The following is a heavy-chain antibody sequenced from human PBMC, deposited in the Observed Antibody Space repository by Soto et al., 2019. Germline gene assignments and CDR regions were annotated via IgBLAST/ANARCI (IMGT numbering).Heavy chain of an antibody. D-gene: IGHD1-1*01. CDR1: GFTFSVYS. J-gene: IGHJ4*02. V-gene: IGHV3-21*01. Sequence: EVQLVESGGGLVKPGGSLRLSCAASGFTFSVYSMNWVRQAPGKGLEWVSSITTTRSNIYYTDSVKGRFTISRDNAKNSLFLQMNSLRAEDTAVYYCARDKNWSVDYWGQGTLVTVSS. CDR3: ARDKNWSVDY. CDR2: ITTTRSNI.